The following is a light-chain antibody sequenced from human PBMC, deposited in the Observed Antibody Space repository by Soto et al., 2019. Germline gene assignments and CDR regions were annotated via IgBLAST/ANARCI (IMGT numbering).Light chain of an antibody. J-gene: IGKJ2*01. V-gene: IGKV3-20*01. CDR2: GSS. Sequence: EVVLTQSPGTLSLSPGERATLSCRASQSVSTNYFAWYQQKPGQAPRLLIFGSSDSATGIPDRFSGSGSGTDFTLTISRLEPEDVAVYYCQQYGSSPPYTFGQGTKLEIK. CDR3: QQYGSSPPYT. CDR1: QSVSTNY.